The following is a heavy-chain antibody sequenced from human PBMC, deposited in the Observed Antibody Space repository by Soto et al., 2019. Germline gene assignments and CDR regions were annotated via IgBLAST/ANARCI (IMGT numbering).Heavy chain of an antibody. CDR3: AKGIGISWQSYLDY. Sequence: EVQLLESGGGLVQPGGSLRLSCAASGFSFASYAMNWVRQAPGKGLEWVSGIRGSGGSTYYADSVKGRFTISRDNSKNTPYLPLSSLRLENLDLYYCAKGIGISWQSYLDYWGQGTVVSVSS. CDR2: IRGSGGST. J-gene: IGHJ4*02. D-gene: IGHD6-13*01. CDR1: GFSFASYA. V-gene: IGHV3-23*01.